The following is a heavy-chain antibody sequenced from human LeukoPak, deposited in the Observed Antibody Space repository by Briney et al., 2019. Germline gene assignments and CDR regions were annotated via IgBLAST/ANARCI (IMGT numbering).Heavy chain of an antibody. J-gene: IGHJ4*02. D-gene: IGHD2-2*02. Sequence: GASVKVSCKASGYTFTGYYMHWVRQAPGQGLERMGWINPNSGGTNYAQKFQGRVTMTRDTPISTAYMELSRLRSDDTAVYYCAREGGGVVPAAKPYFGYWGQGTLVTVSS. CDR3: AREGGGVVPAAKPYFGY. CDR2: INPNSGGT. CDR1: GYTFTGYY. V-gene: IGHV1-2*02.